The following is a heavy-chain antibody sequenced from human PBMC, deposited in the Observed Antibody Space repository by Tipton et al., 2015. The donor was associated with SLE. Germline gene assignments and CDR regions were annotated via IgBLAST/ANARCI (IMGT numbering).Heavy chain of an antibody. J-gene: IGHJ4*02. CDR2: INWNSEKI. V-gene: IGHV3-9*01. CDR1: GFIFDDYA. D-gene: IGHD4-17*01. Sequence: SLRLSCAASGFIFDDYAMYWVRQAPGKGLEWVSGINWNSEKIGYADSVKGRFTISRDNSKNSLYLQMNSLRDEDTALYYCAKADYGDPAFYFDSWGQGTLVTVSS. CDR3: AKADYGDPAFYFDS.